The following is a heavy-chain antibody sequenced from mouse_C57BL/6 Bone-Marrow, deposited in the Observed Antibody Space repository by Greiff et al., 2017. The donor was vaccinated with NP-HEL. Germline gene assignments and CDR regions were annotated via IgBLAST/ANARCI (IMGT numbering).Heavy chain of an antibody. Sequence: QVQLKESGAELVKPGASVKLSCKASGYTFTTYWMHWVKQRPGQGLEWIGYINPSSGYTKYNQKFKDKATLTADKSSSTAYMQLSSLTYEDSAVDYCARLLRDYWGQGTTVTVSS. J-gene: IGHJ2*01. CDR1: GYTFTTYW. CDR3: ARLLRDY. CDR2: INPSSGYT. D-gene: IGHD1-1*01. V-gene: IGHV1-7*01.